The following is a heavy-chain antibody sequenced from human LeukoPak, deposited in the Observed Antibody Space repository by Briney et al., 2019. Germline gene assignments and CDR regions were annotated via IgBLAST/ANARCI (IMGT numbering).Heavy chain of an antibody. CDR3: ARGSTEGIIAAAALDY. CDR1: GGSISSGGYY. CDR2: IYHSGST. D-gene: IGHD6-13*01. J-gene: IGHJ4*02. V-gene: IGHV4-30-2*01. Sequence: SQTLSLTRTVSGGSISSGGYYWSWIRQPPGKGLEWIGYIYHSGSTYYNPSLKSRVTISVDRSKNQFSLKLSSVTAADTAVYYCARGSTEGIIAAAALDYWGQGTLVTVSS.